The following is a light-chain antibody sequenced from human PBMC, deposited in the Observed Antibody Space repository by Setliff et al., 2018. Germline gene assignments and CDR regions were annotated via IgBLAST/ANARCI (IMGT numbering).Light chain of an antibody. CDR2: DNN. CDR1: SSNIGNDC. V-gene: IGLV1-51*01. CDR3: GTWDSRLGTVV. Sequence: QSVLTQPPSMSAAAGQKVSISCSGSSSNIGNDCVSWYQQFPGTAPKLLIYDNNQRPSGIPDRFSGSTSGTSATLAITGLQPGDEADYFCGTWDSRLGTVVFGGGTKVTVL. J-gene: IGLJ2*01.